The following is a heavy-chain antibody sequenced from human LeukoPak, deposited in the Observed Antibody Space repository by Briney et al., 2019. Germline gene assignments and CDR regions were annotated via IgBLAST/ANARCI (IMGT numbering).Heavy chain of an antibody. Sequence: GGSLRLSCAASGFTFSSYAMSWVRQAPGKGLEWVSAIRGSGGSTYYADSVKGRFTISRDNSKNTLYLQMNSLRAEDTAVYYCAKGMYYDSSGYYYRPDYWGQGTLVTVSS. D-gene: IGHD3-22*01. V-gene: IGHV3-23*01. CDR2: IRGSGGST. J-gene: IGHJ4*02. CDR3: AKGMYYDSSGYYYRPDY. CDR1: GFTFSSYA.